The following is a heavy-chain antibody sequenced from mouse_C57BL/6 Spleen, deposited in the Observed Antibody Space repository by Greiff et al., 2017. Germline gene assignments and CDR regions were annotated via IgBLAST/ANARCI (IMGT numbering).Heavy chain of an antibody. CDR1: GYTFTGYW. J-gene: IGHJ4*01. D-gene: IGHD2-5*01. V-gene: IGHV1-9*01. CDR3: SIAHSKMGLGYAMDY. CDR2: LLPGSGSI. Sequence: QVQLQQSGAELMKPGASVKLSCKATGYTFTGYWIEWVKQRPGHGLEWIGELLPGSGSIKYNEKFKGKATFTADKYSNTAYMQHSSLTTEDSAIFYGSIAHSKMGLGYAMDYWGQGTSVTVSS.